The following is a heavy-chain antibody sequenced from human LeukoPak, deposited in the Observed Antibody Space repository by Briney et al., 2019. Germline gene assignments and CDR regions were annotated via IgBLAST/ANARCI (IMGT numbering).Heavy chain of an antibody. D-gene: IGHD6-19*01. V-gene: IGHV3-7*04. CDR1: GFTFSSHW. CDR3: ARGMTVAANWFDP. Sequence: GGSLTLSCAASGFTFSSHWKNWVREAPGKALEWLANINQDGGVIYYVDSVKGRFTISRDNAENSLYLQMNSLRAEDTAVYYCARGMTVAANWFDPWGQGSLVTVSS. CDR2: INQDGGVI. J-gene: IGHJ5*02.